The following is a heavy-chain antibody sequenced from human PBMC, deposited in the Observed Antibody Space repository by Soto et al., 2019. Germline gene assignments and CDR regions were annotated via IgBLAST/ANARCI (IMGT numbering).Heavy chain of an antibody. CDR1: GFTFDAYA. D-gene: IGHD4-4*01. J-gene: IGHJ4*02. CDR2: IGSSGGNT. Sequence: PGGSLRLSCSASGFTFDAYAMSWVRQAPGKGLEWVSSIGSSGGNTYYAAAVRGRFTISRDNARNTVDLQINTLRAEDTAVYFCAKMASDYINSLDSRGQGTLVTVSS. V-gene: IGHV3-23*01. CDR3: AKMASDYINSLDS.